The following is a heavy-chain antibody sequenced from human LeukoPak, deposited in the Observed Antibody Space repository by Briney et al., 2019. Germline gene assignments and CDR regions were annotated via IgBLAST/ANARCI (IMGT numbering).Heavy chain of an antibody. D-gene: IGHD6-13*01. CDR2: INPSGGST. V-gene: IGHV1-46*01. Sequence: GASVKVSCKASGYTFTSYYMHWVRQAPGQGLEWMGIINPSGGSTSYAEKFQGRVTMTRDTSTSTVYMELSSLRAEDTAVYYCARDLSTAAAGLGYWGQGNLVTVSS. J-gene: IGHJ4*02. CDR3: ARDLSTAAAGLGY. CDR1: GYTFTSYY.